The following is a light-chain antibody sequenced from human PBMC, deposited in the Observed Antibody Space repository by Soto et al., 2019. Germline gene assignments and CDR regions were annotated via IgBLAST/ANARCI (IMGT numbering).Light chain of an antibody. CDR3: QQSYSTPPT. V-gene: IGKV3D-7*01. J-gene: IGKJ1*01. CDR1: QSVSNNY. CDR2: GAS. Sequence: FMTQSPGTLSLYKGERATLSCRASQSVSNNYLAWYQQKPGQAPRLLIYGASTRATGIPARFSGSGSGTEFTLTISCLQSEDFATYYCQQSYSTPPTFGQVSNVDVK.